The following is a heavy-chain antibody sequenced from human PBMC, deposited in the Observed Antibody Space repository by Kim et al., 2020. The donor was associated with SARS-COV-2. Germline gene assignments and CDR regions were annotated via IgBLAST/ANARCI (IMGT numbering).Heavy chain of an antibody. V-gene: IGHV3-23*01. CDR2: ISGSGGST. J-gene: IGHJ6*02. CDR1: GFTFTSYA. D-gene: IGHD3-10*01. CDR3: AKDRVGYYGSGVRSYGMDV. Sequence: GGSLRLSCAASGFTFTSYAMSWVRQAPGKGLEWVSAISGSGGSTYYADSVKGRFTISRDNSKNTLYLQMNSLRAEDTAVYYCAKDRVGYYGSGVRSYGMDVWGQGTTVTVS.